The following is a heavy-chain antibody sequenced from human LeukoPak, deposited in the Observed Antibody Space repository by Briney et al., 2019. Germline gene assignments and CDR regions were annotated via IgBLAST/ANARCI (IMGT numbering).Heavy chain of an antibody. CDR1: GSTFSSYA. V-gene: IGHV3-23*01. Sequence: GGSLRLSCAASGSTFSSYAMSWVRQAPGKGLEWVSAISGSGGSTYYADSVKGRFTISRDNSKNTLYLQMNSLRAEDTAVYYCAKDRGVWGSYRYYFDYWGQGTLVTVSS. D-gene: IGHD3-16*02. CDR3: AKDRGVWGSYRYYFDY. J-gene: IGHJ4*02. CDR2: ISGSGGST.